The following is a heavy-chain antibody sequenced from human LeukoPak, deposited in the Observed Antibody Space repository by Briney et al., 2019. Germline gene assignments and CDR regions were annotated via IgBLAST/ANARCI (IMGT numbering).Heavy chain of an antibody. V-gene: IGHV1-69*06. Sequence: ASVKVSCKASGGSISSYGTSWVRQAPGQGLEWMGRIIPVFGTADYAQKFQDRVAITADTVSNTAYMELTSLTSEDTAVYFCAKQGEIRQDYYMDVWGNGTAVTVSS. D-gene: IGHD1/OR15-1a*01. CDR1: GGSISSYG. CDR2: IIPVFGTA. J-gene: IGHJ6*03. CDR3: AKQGEIRQDYYMDV.